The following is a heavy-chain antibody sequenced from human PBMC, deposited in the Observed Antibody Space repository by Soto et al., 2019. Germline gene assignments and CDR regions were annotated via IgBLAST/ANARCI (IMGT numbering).Heavy chain of an antibody. CDR1: GFTFSSYA. CDR3: AKCEMDYFDY. J-gene: IGHJ4*02. CDR2: ISGSGGST. V-gene: IGHV3-23*01. Sequence: GGSLRLSCAASGFTFSSYALSWVRQAPGKGLEWGSAISGSGGSTYYADSVKGRFTISRDNSKNTRYLQMHSLIAEDTVVYYCAKCEMDYFDYWGQGTLVTVSS. D-gene: IGHD2-8*01.